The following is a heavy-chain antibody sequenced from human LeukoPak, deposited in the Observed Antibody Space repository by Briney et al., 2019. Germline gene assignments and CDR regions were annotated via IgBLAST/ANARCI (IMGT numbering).Heavy chain of an antibody. J-gene: IGHJ4*02. CDR2: ISGSGSST. CDR1: GLTFSSYA. V-gene: IGHV3-23*01. Sequence: GGSLRLSCAASGLTFSSYAMSWVGKAPGKGLESFSAISGSGSSTYYAGSVKGRFTISKDHSKNTLYLQKNSLRAEDTAVYYCANLHERYCSGGSCYSDYWGQGTLVTASS. D-gene: IGHD2-15*01. CDR3: ANLHERYCSGGSCYSDY.